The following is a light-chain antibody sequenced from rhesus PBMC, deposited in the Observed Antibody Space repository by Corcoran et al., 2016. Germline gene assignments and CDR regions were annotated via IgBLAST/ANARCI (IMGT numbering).Light chain of an antibody. J-gene: IGKJ3*01. Sequence: DIQMTQSPSSLSASVGDTVTITCRASQGISNNLAWYQQKPGKVPKLLIYYASTLQIGVPSRFSGSGSGTDFTLTISSLQPEDFATYYCQHGYGTPFTFGPGTKLDIK. CDR2: YAS. V-gene: IGKV1S15*01. CDR1: QGISNN. CDR3: QHGYGTPFT.